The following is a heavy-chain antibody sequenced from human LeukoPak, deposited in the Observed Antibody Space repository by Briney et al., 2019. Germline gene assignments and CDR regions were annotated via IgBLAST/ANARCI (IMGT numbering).Heavy chain of an antibody. CDR1: GYTFTGYY. CDR2: INPNSGGT. Sequence: ASVTVSCKASGYTFTGYYIHWVRQAPGQGLEWMGWINPNSGGTNYAQKFQGRVTMTRDTSISTAYMELSSLRSDDTAVYYCARDVPDYWGQGTLVTVSS. D-gene: IGHD3-10*02. J-gene: IGHJ4*02. V-gene: IGHV1-2*02. CDR3: ARDVPDY.